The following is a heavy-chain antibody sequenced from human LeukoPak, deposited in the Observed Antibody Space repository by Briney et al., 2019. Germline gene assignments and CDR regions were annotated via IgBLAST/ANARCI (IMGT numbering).Heavy chain of an antibody. CDR2: IYYSGST. Sequence: SETLSLTCTVCGGSISSGGYYWNWIRQHPGKGLEWIGYIYYSGSTNYSPSLKSRVTISVDTSKNQFSLKLSSVTAADTAVYYCAIDSSGWSYDAFDIWGQGTMFTVSS. V-gene: IGHV4-31*03. CDR3: AIDSSGWSYDAFDI. D-gene: IGHD6-19*01. J-gene: IGHJ3*02. CDR1: GGSISSGGYY.